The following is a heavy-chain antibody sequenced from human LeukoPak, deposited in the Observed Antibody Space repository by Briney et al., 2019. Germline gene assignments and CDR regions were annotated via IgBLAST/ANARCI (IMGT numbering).Heavy chain of an antibody. D-gene: IGHD4/OR15-4a*01. J-gene: IGHJ6*02. Sequence: ASVKVSCKASGFNFVNYGFSWVRQAPGQGLEWMGWISAYNGVTNYAQNLQDRVTLTTDTSTNTAYMELGSLRYNATAIYYCGRYGGGGSGGSTNRTIDVWGQGTTVIVSS. V-gene: IGHV1-18*01. CDR1: GFNFVNYG. CDR3: GRYGGGGSGGSTNRTIDV. CDR2: ISAYNGVT.